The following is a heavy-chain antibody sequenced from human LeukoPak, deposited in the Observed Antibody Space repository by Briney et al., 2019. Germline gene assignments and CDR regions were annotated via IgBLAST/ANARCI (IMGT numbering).Heavy chain of an antibody. CDR2: INHSGST. J-gene: IGHJ4*02. CDR1: GGSFSNYY. V-gene: IGHV4-34*01. Sequence: PSETLSLTCAVYGGSFSNYYWSWIRKPPGKGLEWIGEINHSGSTSYNPSLKSRVTMSVDTSKTQFSLKLSSVTAADTAVYFDYWGQGTLVTVSS. CDR3: Y.